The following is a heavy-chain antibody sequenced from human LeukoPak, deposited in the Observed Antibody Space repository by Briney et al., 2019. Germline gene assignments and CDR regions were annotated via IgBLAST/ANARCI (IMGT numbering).Heavy chain of an antibody. CDR3: ARACSGGSCYLAAFDI. J-gene: IGHJ3*02. D-gene: IGHD2-15*01. Sequence: GGSLRLSCAASGFTFSSYDMSWVRQAPGKGLEWVSAISDSGGSTYYADSVKGRFTISRDNSKNTLYLQVNSLSAGDTAVYYCARACSGGSCYLAAFDIWGQGTMVTVSS. CDR1: GFTFSSYD. CDR2: ISDSGGST. V-gene: IGHV3-23*01.